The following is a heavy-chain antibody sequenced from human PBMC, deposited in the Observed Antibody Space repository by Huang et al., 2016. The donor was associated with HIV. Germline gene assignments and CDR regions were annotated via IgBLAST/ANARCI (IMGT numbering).Heavy chain of an antibody. V-gene: IGHV3-30*18. CDR1: GFTFRQYA. J-gene: IGHJ6*02. CDR2: ISYDGSEK. D-gene: IGHD3-3*01. CDR3: VKDSPGVITIFGGDV. Sequence: QVQLVESGGGVVQPGRSLRLSCAASGFTFRQYAMHGGRQAPGKGLEWVALISYDGSEKYLGDSVKGRFTISRDNSKNMLYLQMNSLRPDDSAMYYCVKDSPGVITIFGGDVWGQGTTVTVSS.